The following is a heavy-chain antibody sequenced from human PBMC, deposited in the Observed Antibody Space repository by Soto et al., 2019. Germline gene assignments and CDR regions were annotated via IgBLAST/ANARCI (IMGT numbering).Heavy chain of an antibody. Sequence: ASVKVSCKASGYTFTDYYVHWVLQAPGQGLEWMGWLNPKSGGTNYAQNFQDRVTMTRDTSITTAYMELNWLTSDDTAIYYCATPPFAQSTDMVVDYWGQGTLVTVSS. D-gene: IGHD5-18*01. V-gene: IGHV1-2*02. CDR3: ATPPFAQSTDMVVDY. CDR1: GYTFTDYY. CDR2: LNPKSGGT. J-gene: IGHJ4*02.